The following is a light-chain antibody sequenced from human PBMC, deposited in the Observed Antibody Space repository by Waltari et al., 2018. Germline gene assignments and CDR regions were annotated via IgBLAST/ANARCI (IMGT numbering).Light chain of an antibody. CDR2: GSS. J-gene: IGKJ1*01. Sequence: EIVLTQSPGTLSLSVGERATVSCRASESVSRALAWYQQQPGQAPRLLIYGSSTRATGSPDRFSGSGSGTDFSLTISRLEPDDLAVYYCQHYLRLPVTFGQGTTVEI. V-gene: IGKV3-20*01. CDR3: QHYLRLPVT. CDR1: ESVSRA.